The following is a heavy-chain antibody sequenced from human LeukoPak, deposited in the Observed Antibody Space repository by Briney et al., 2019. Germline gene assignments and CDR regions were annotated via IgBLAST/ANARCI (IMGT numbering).Heavy chain of an antibody. CDR3: ARDRGGRYMYLQH. CDR1: GLIFSNFA. V-gene: IGHV3-20*04. CDR2: ITGTSGRT. Sequence: GGSLRLSCEVSGLIFSNFAMAWVRQAPGKGLEWLSLITGTSGRTYYAASVKGRFTISRDNAKNSLFLQMNSLRAEDTALYYCARDRGGRYMYLQHWGQGTLVTVSS. J-gene: IGHJ1*01. D-gene: IGHD1-26*01.